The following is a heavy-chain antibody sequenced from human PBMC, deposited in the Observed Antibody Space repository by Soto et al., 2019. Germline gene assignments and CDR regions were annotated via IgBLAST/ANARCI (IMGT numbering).Heavy chain of an antibody. CDR3: AKDPHPRVVLGLFYYYGMVV. CDR1: GFTFSSYA. CDR2: ISGSGGST. V-gene: IGHV3-23*01. J-gene: IGHJ6*02. Sequence: EVQLLESGGSLVQPGGSLRLSCAASGFTFSSYAMSWVRQAPGKGLEWVSAISGSGGSTYYADSVKGRFTISRDNSKNTLYLQMNSLRAEDTPVYYCAKDPHPRVVLGLFYYYGMVVWGQGTTVTVSS. D-gene: IGHD6-6*01.